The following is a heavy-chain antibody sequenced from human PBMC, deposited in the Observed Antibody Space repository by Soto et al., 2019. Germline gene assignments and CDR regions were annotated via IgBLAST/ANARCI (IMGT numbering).Heavy chain of an antibody. CDR1: GYRFTSYW. Sequence: GESLKISCKGSGYRFTSYWIAWVRQMPGKGLEWMGIIYPADSDTRYSPSFQGQVTISVDKSINTAYLQWSSLKASDTAMYYCARLNKMSIPHYYGMDVRGQGTKVTGSS. CDR2: IYPADSDT. D-gene: IGHD2-2*02. V-gene: IGHV5-51*01. CDR3: ARLNKMSIPHYYGMDV. J-gene: IGHJ6*02.